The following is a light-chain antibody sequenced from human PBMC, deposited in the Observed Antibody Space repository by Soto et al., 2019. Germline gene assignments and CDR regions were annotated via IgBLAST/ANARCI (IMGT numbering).Light chain of an antibody. Sequence: DIQMTQSPSTLSASVGDRVTITCRASQSISSWLAWYQQKPGKAPKLLIYDASSLESGVPSRFSGSGSGTEFTLTISSLQPDDFATYYCLQDYNYPVTFGQGTKVDIK. CDR3: LQDYNYPVT. J-gene: IGKJ1*01. CDR2: DAS. CDR1: QSISSW. V-gene: IGKV1-5*01.